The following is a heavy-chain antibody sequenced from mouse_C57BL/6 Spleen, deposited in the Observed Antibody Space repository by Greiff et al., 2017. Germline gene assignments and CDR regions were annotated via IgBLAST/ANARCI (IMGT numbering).Heavy chain of an antibody. V-gene: IGHV1-15*01. CDR2: IDPETGGT. CDR1: GYTFTDYE. CDR3: TREGDGYYYFDY. J-gene: IGHJ2*01. D-gene: IGHD2-3*01. Sequence: VKLMESGAELVRPGASVTLSCKASGYTFTDYEMHWVKQTPVHGLEWIGAIDPETGGTAYNQKFKGKAILTADKSSSTAYMELRSLTSEDSAVYYCTREGDGYYYFDYWGQGTTLTVSS.